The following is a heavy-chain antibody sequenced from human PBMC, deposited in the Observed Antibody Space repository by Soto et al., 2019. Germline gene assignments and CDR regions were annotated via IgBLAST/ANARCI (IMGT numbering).Heavy chain of an antibody. J-gene: IGHJ4*02. D-gene: IGHD5-18*01. CDR1: GYTFTSYG. V-gene: IGHV1-18*04. Sequence: ASVKVSCKAFGYTFTSYGINWVRQAPGQGLEWMGWISGYDGNTNYAQKFQGRVTMTTDTSTSTGYMELRSLRSDDTALYYCARVGYSYGARGLDSWGQGTLVPVSS. CDR2: ISGYDGNT. CDR3: ARVGYSYGARGLDS.